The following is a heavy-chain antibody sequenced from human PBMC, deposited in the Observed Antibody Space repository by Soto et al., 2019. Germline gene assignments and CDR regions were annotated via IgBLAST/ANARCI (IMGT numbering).Heavy chain of an antibody. CDR1: GFTFSSYW. V-gene: IGHV3-74*01. Sequence: GGSLRLSCAASGFTFSSYWMHWVRQAPGKGLVWVSRIKSDGSSTNYADSVQGRFTISRDNAKNTLYLQMNSLRAEDTAVYYCARDHSYYDSSGFDYSDYWGQGTLVTVSS. J-gene: IGHJ4*02. CDR3: ARDHSYYDSSGFDYSDY. D-gene: IGHD3-22*01. CDR2: IKSDGSST.